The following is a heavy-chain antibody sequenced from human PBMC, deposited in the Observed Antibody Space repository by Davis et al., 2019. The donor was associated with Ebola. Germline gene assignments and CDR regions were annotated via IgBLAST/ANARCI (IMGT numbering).Heavy chain of an antibody. D-gene: IGHD4-11*01. Sequence: SVKVSCKASGFTFTSSAVQWVRQARGQRLEWIGWIVVGSGNTNYAQKFQERVTITRDMSTSTAYMELSSLRSEDTAVYYCARGDNYGYYGMDVWGQGTTVTVSS. CDR1: GFTFTSSA. CDR2: IVVGSGNT. V-gene: IGHV1-58*01. J-gene: IGHJ6*02. CDR3: ARGDNYGYYGMDV.